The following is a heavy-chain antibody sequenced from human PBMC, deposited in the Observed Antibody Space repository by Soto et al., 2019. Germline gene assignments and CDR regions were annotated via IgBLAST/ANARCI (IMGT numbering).Heavy chain of an antibody. J-gene: IGHJ5*02. CDR1: GYTFTGYY. D-gene: IGHD2-2*01. Sequence: QVQLVQSGAEVKKPGASVKVSCKASGYTFTGYYMHWVRQAPGQGLEWMGWINPNSGGTNYAQKFQGWVTMTRETSISTAYMELSRLRSDDTAVYYCARGSMGDIVVVPAAFGFDPWGQGTLVTVSS. CDR2: INPNSGGT. CDR3: ARGSMGDIVVVPAAFGFDP. V-gene: IGHV1-2*04.